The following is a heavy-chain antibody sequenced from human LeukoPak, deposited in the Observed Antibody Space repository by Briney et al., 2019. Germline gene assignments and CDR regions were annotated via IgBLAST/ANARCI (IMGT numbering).Heavy chain of an antibody. D-gene: IGHD1-1*01. V-gene: IGHV1-69*04. CDR2: IIPILDIT. CDR3: AREGGELAARDAFDI. Sequence: GASVKVSCKASGGTFSISAISWVRQAPGKGLEWMGRIIPILDITNYSQKFQGRVTIAADKSTTTAYMDLSSLRSDDTAVYYCAREGGELAARDAFDIWGQGTLVTVSS. CDR1: GGTFSISA. J-gene: IGHJ3*02.